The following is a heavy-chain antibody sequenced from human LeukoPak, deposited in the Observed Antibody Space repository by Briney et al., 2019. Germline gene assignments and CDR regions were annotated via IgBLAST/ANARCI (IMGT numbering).Heavy chain of an antibody. Sequence: GGSLRLSCAASGFTFSSYSMNWVRQAPGKGLEWVSSISSSSSYIYYADSVKGRFTISRDNAKNSLYLQMNSLRAEDTAVYYCAKELTGTNPRDYWGQGTLVTVSS. CDR3: AKELTGTNPRDY. CDR1: GFTFSSYS. V-gene: IGHV3-21*04. J-gene: IGHJ4*02. D-gene: IGHD1-7*01. CDR2: ISSSSSYI.